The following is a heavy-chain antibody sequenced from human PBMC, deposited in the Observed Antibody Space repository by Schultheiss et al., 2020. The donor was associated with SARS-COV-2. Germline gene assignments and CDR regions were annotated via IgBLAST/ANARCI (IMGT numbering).Heavy chain of an antibody. D-gene: IGHD2-2*01. CDR3: ASQTRDIVVVPAASYYYYYYMDV. J-gene: IGHJ6*03. V-gene: IGHV4-39*01. CDR2: IYYSGST. Sequence: SETLSLTCTVSGGSISSYYWSWIRQPPGKGLEWIGSIYYSGSTYYNPSLKSRVTISVDTSKNQFSLKLSSVTAADTAVYYCASQTRDIVVVPAASYYYYYYMDVWGKGTTVTVSS. CDR1: GGSISSYY.